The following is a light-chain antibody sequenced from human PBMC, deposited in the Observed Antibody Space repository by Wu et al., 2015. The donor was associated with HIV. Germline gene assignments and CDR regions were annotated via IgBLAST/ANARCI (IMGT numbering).Light chain of an antibody. V-gene: IGKV3-11*01. Sequence: EIVLTQSPATLPLSPGERATLSCRASQSVSSYLAWYQQKPGQAPRLLIYDASNRATGIPARFSGSGSGTDFTLTITSLEPEDFAVYYCQQRSGWPTFGQGTKVEIK. CDR2: DAS. J-gene: IGKJ1*01. CDR1: QSVSSY. CDR3: QQRSGWPT.